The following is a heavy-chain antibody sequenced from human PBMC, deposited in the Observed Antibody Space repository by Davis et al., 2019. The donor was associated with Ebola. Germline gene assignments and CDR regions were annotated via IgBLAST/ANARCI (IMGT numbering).Heavy chain of an antibody. V-gene: IGHV3-30-3*01. Sequence: GGSLRLSCAASGFTFSSYAMHWVRQAPGKGLEWVAVISYDGSNKYYADSVKGRFTISRDNSKNTLYLQMNSLRAEDTAVYYCARENHPYGDYEYYFDYWGQGTLVTVSS. D-gene: IGHD4-17*01. J-gene: IGHJ4*02. CDR1: GFTFSSYA. CDR2: ISYDGSNK. CDR3: ARENHPYGDYEYYFDY.